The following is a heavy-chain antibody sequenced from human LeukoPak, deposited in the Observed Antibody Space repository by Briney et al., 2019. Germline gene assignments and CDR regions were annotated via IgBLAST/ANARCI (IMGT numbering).Heavy chain of an antibody. D-gene: IGHD2-15*01. J-gene: IGHJ4*02. CDR3: AREPGSGGSRKDY. V-gene: IGHV1-69*04. Sequence: ASVKVSCKASGGTFSSYAISWVRQAPGQGLEWMGRIIPILGIANYAQKFQGRVTITADKSTSTAYMELSSLRSEDTAVYYCAREPGSGGSRKDYWGQGTLVTVSS. CDR1: GGTFSSYA. CDR2: IIPILGIA.